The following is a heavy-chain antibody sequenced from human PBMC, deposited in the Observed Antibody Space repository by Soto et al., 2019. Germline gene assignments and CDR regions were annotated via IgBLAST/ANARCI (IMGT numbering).Heavy chain of an antibody. J-gene: IGHJ4*02. CDR3: ARYVSAALPN. V-gene: IGHV3-23*01. D-gene: IGHD6-6*01. CDR1: GFTFSSYA. CDR2: ISGSGGST. Sequence: PGGSLRLSCAASGFTFSSYAMSWVRQAPGKGLEWVSAISGSGGSTYYADSAKGRFTISRDNAKNTLYLQMDSLRAEDTAVYYCARYVSAALPNWGQGILVTVSS.